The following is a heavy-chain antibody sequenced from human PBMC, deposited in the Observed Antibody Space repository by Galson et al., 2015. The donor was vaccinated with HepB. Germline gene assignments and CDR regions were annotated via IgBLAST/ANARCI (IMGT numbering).Heavy chain of an antibody. J-gene: IGHJ6*02. CDR3: ARQPKYYYYGMDV. V-gene: IGHV4-59*08. CDR1: GGSISSYY. Sequence: SETLSLTCTVSGGSISSYYWSWIRQPPGKGLEWIGYIYYSGSTNYNPSLKSRVTISVDTSKNQFSLKLSSVTAADTAVYYCARQPKYYYYGMDVWGQGTTVTVSS. CDR2: IYYSGST.